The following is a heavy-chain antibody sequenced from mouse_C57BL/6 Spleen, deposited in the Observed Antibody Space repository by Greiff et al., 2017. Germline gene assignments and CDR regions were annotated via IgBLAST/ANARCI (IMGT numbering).Heavy chain of an antibody. CDR2: ISSGGDYI. D-gene: IGHD1-1*01. CDR1: GFTFSSYA. Sequence: EVKVVESGEGLVKPGGSLKLSCAASGFTFSSYAMSWVRQTPEKRLEWVAYISSGGDYIYYADTVKGRFTISRDNARNTLYLQMSSLKSEDTAMYYCTRERAPYYGSSYARDYGGQGTSVTVSS. CDR3: TRERAPYYGSSYARDY. J-gene: IGHJ4*01. V-gene: IGHV5-9-1*02.